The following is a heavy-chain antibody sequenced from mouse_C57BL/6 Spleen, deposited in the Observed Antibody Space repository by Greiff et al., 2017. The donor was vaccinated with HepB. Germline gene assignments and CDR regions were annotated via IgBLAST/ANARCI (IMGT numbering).Heavy chain of an antibody. J-gene: IGHJ1*03. Sequence: QVQLQHPGAELVRPGSSVKLSCKASGYTFTSYWMHWVKQRPIQGLEWIGNIDPSDSETHYNQKFKDKATLTVDKSSSTAYMQLSSLTSEDSAVYYCARGGKVYSNWAYFDVWGTGTTVTVSS. CDR2: IDPSDSET. D-gene: IGHD2-5*01. V-gene: IGHV1-52*01. CDR1: GYTFTSYW. CDR3: ARGGKVYSNWAYFDV.